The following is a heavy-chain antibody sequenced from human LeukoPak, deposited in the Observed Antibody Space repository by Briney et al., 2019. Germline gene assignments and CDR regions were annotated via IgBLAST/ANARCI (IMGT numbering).Heavy chain of an antibody. CDR2: ISYDGSNK. CDR1: GFTFSSYA. Sequence: PGRSLRLSCAASGFTFSSYAMHWVRQAPGKGLEWVAVISYDGSNKYYADSVKGRFTISRDNSKNTLYLQMNSLRAEDTAVYYCARNPQNCSSTSCYTFRYYYYYMDVWAKGPRSPSP. V-gene: IGHV3-30*01. J-gene: IGHJ6*03. CDR3: ARNPQNCSSTSCYTFRYYYYYMDV. D-gene: IGHD2-2*02.